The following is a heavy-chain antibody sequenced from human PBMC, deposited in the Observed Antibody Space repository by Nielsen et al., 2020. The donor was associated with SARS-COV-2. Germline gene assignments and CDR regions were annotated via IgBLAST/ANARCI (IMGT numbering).Heavy chain of an antibody. CDR2: ISSSSSYI. V-gene: IGHV3-21*01. CDR3: ARGEAVAGGWFDP. J-gene: IGHJ5*02. D-gene: IGHD6-19*01. Sequence: WIRQPPGKGLEWVSSISSSSSYIYYADPVKGRFTISRDNAKNSLYLQMNSLRAEDTAVYYCARGEAVAGGWFDPWGQGTLVTVSS.